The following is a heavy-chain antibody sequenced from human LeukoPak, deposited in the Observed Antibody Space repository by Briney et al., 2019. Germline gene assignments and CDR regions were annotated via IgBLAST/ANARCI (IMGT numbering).Heavy chain of an antibody. CDR2: IYDSGST. Sequence: SETLSLTCTVSGDSISSYYWNWIRQPPGKGLEWIGYIYDSGSTYYNPSLKSRVTISVDTSKNQFSLKLSSVTAADTAVYYCARDSIAVAAGALDYWGQGTLVTVSS. J-gene: IGHJ4*02. CDR1: GDSISSYY. V-gene: IGHV4-59*12. D-gene: IGHD6-19*01. CDR3: ARDSIAVAAGALDY.